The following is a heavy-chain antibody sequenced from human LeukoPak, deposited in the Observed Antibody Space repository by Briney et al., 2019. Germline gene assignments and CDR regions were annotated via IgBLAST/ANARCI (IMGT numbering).Heavy chain of an antibody. Sequence: SQTLSLTCTVSGGSISSGGYYWSWIRQPPGKGLEWIGYIYHSGSTYYNPSLKSRVTISVDRSKNQFSLKLSSVTAADTAVYYCARGVNLPGRWIVDSFDYWGQGTLVTVSS. V-gene: IGHV4-30-2*01. CDR1: GGSISSGGYY. D-gene: IGHD1-14*01. J-gene: IGHJ4*02. CDR3: ARGVNLPGRWIVDSFDY. CDR2: IYHSGST.